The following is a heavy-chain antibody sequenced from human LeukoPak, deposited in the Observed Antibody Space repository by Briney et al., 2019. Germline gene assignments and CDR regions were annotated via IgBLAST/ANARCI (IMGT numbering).Heavy chain of an antibody. D-gene: IGHD6-13*01. J-gene: IGHJ4*02. Sequence: GASVKVSCKASGYTFTSYDINWVRQATGQGLEWMGWINPNNGGTSYAQKFQGRVTMTRDTSTSTVYMELSSLRSEDTAVYYCARDSSAIQQLVQLDYWGQGTLVTVSS. CDR2: INPNNGGT. V-gene: IGHV1-8*02. CDR1: GYTFTSYD. CDR3: ARDSSAIQQLVQLDY.